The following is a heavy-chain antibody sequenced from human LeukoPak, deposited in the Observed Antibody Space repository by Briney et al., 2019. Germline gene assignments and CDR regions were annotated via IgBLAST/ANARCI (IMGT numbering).Heavy chain of an antibody. V-gene: IGHV3-53*01. CDR3: ASRYYYDSSEGAFDI. Sequence: GGSLRLSCAASGFTFDDYAMHWVRQAPGKGLEWVSGIYSGGSTYYADSVKGRFTISRDNSKNTLYLQMNSLRAEDTAVYYCASRYYYDSSEGAFDIWGQGTMVTVSS. D-gene: IGHD3-22*01. J-gene: IGHJ3*02. CDR2: IYSGGST. CDR1: GFTFDDYA.